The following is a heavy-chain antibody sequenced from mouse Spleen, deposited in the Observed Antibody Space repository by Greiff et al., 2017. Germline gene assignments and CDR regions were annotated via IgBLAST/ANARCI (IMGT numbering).Heavy chain of an antibody. CDR1: GYSFTSYY. J-gene: IGHJ1*01. V-gene: IGHV1-66*01. D-gene: IGHD2-4*01. CDR3: ARAITTGDWYFDV. Sequence: QVQLKQSGPELVKPGASVKISCKASGYSFTSYYIHWVKQRPGQGLGWIGWIYPGSGNTKYNEKFKGKATLTADTSSSTAYMQLSSLTSEDSAVYYCARAITTGDWYFDVWGAGTTVTVSS. CDR2: IYPGSGNT.